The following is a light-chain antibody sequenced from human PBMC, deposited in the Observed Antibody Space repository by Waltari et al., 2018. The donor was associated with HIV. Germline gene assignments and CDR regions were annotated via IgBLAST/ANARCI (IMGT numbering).Light chain of an antibody. V-gene: IGLV1-40*01. CDR1: SPNTGAGYD. CDR2: NSS. CDR3: QSYDRISWV. J-gene: IGLJ3*02. Sequence: QSVLTQPPSVSGAPGPRVTLSCTGSSPNTGAGYDVHWYQQLPGTAPKRLIYNSSDRALGVPDRFAGSKSGTSASLVITGLQAEDEADYYCQSYDRISWVFGAGTKLTVL.